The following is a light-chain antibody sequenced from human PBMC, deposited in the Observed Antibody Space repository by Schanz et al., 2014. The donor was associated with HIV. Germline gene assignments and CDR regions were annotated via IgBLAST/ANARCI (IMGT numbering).Light chain of an antibody. J-gene: IGLJ2*01. CDR3: SSYTSTNTLVV. CDR1: SRNVGGYHY. CDR2: DVS. V-gene: IGLV2-14*03. Sequence: QSALTQPASVSGSPGQSITISCTGTSRNVGGYHYLSWYQQHPGKAPKLIIYDVSNRPSGISYRFSGSKSGNTASLTISGLQAEDEGDYYCSSYTSTNTLVVFGGGTKLTVL.